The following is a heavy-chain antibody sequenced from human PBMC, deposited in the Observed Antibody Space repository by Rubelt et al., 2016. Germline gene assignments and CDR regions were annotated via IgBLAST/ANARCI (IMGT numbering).Heavy chain of an antibody. CDR3: ARSPRYDFEDNWFDP. D-gene: IGHD3-3*01. V-gene: IGHV1-46*01. J-gene: IGHJ5*02. CDR2: INPSGGST. Sequence: QVQLVQSGAEVKKPGASVKVSCKASGYTFTSYYMHWVRQAPGQGLEWMGIINPSGGSTSYAQKFHGRVTMTRDTSTSTVYMELSSLRSEDTAVYYCARSPRYDFEDNWFDPWGQGTLVTISS. CDR1: GYTFTSYY.